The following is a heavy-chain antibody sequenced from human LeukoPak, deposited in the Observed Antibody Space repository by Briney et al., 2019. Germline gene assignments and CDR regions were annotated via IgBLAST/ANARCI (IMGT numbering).Heavy chain of an antibody. CDR1: GFTFSSYG. Sequence: GGSLRLSCAASGFTFSSYGMHWVRQAPGKGPEWVAVISYDGSNKYYADSVKGRFTISRDNSKNTLYLQMNGLRAEDTAVYYCAKGVAVVVVPAAMDYWGQGTLVTVSS. V-gene: IGHV3-30*18. J-gene: IGHJ4*02. CDR3: AKGVAVVVVPAAMDY. D-gene: IGHD2-2*01. CDR2: ISYDGSNK.